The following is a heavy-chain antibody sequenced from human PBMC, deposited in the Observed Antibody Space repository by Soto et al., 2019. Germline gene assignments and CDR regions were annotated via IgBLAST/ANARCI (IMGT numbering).Heavy chain of an antibody. D-gene: IGHD3-10*01. V-gene: IGHV3-23*01. CDR1: GFTFSSYA. CDR2: ISGSGGST. CDR3: AVRGGIRLSGDY. J-gene: IGHJ4*02. Sequence: EVQLLESGGGLVQPGGSLRLSCAASGFTFSSYAMSWVRQAPGKGLEWVSAISGSGGSTYYADSVKGRFTISRDNSKNTLYLQMNSLRAEDTAVYYCAVRGGIRLSGDYWGQGTLVTVSS.